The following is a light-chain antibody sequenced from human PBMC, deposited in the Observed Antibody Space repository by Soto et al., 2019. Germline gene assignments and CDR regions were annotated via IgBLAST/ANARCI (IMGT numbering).Light chain of an antibody. CDR3: QQYGSSPRT. CDR2: GAS. V-gene: IGKV3-20*01. CDR1: QSVSSSY. Sequence: VLIQTKVSLPVTLGQPATLSCRASQSVSSSYLAWYQQKPGQAPRLLIYGASSRATGIPDRFSGSGSGTDFTLTISRLEPEDFAVYYCQQYGSSPRTFGQGTIVDNK. J-gene: IGKJ1*01.